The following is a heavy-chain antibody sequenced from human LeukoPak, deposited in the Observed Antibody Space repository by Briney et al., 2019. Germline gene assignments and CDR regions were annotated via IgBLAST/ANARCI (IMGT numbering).Heavy chain of an antibody. D-gene: IGHD4-23*01. CDR1: GGSISGWY. CDR2: IYYSGST. Sequence: SETLSLTCTVSGGSISGWYWSWIRQPPGKGLEWIGSIYYSGSTYYNPSLKSRVTISVDTSKNQFSLKLSSVTAADTAVYYCAVSDGGNMDYWGQGTLVTVSS. CDR3: AVSDGGNMDY. V-gene: IGHV4-39*07. J-gene: IGHJ4*02.